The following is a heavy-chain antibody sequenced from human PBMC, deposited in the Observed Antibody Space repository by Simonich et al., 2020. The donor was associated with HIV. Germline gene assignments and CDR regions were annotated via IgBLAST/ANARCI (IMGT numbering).Heavy chain of an antibody. CDR3: ARVFIMGHGFDY. J-gene: IGHJ4*02. Sequence: QVQLVQSGAEVKKPGSSWKVSCKASGCTFSRYASSWVGKAPGQGLEWMGEIPPILGLPNSEQNFTGRVTITADKSTSAVYMVLRSRRYEDTAVYYCARVFIMGHGFDYWGQGTLVTVSS. V-gene: IGHV1-69*09. D-gene: IGHD2-8*01. CDR2: IPPILGLP. CDR1: GCTFSRYA.